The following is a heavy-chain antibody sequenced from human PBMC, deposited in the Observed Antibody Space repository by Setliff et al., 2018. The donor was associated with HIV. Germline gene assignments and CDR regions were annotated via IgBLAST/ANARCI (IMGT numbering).Heavy chain of an antibody. CDR3: SRGPKYIIPTSNWFDS. D-gene: IGHD1-26*01. CDR2: ISPYNGDM. V-gene: IGHV1-18*01. CDR1: GYIFNAYA. Sequence: VASVKVSCKTSGYIFNAYAITWVRQAPGQGLEWIGWISPYNGDMKYAQNFQGRLTVTIDASTTTAYMELSSLRPDDTAVYYCSRGPKYIIPTSNWFDSWGQGTPVTVSS. J-gene: IGHJ5*01.